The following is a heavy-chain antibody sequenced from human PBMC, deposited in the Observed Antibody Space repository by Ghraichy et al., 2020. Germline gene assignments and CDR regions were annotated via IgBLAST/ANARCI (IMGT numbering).Heavy chain of an antibody. V-gene: IGHV3-21*06. CDR1: GFTFSRYT. J-gene: IGHJ6*02. CDR3: ARRDYYYYGMDV. Sequence: GGSLRLSCKASGFTFSRYTMNWVRQAPGKGLEWVASISTVGNYISYADSLKGRFTISRDNAKNSLVLQMSSLRAEDTAVYFCARRDYYYYGMDVWGQGTTVTVSS. CDR2: ISTVGNYI.